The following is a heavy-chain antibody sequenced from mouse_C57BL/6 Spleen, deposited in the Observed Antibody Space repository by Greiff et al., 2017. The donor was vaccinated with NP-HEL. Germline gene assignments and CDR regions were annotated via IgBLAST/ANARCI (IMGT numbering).Heavy chain of an antibody. V-gene: IGHV1-82*01. CDR2: IYPGDGDT. Sequence: QVQLKQSGPELVKPGASVKISCKASGYAFSSSWMNWVKPRPGKGLEWIGRIYPGDGDTNYNGKFKGKATLTADKSSSTAYMQLSSLTSEDSAVYFCARRINNWGDYFDYWGQGTTLTVSS. J-gene: IGHJ2*01. CDR1: GYAFSSSW. CDR3: ARRINNWGDYFDY. D-gene: IGHD4-1*01.